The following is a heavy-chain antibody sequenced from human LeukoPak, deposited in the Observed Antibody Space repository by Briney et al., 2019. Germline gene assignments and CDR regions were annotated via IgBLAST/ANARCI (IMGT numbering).Heavy chain of an antibody. CDR2: IYYSGST. CDR3: ARANGSGSYYVDY. V-gene: IGHV4-59*08. J-gene: IGHJ4*02. D-gene: IGHD3-10*01. Sequence: PSETLSLTCTVSGGSISSYYWSWIRQPPGKGLEWIGYIYYSGSTNYNPSLKSRVTISVDTSKNQFSLKLSSVTAADTAVYYCARANGSGSYYVDYWGQGTLATVSS. CDR1: GGSISSYY.